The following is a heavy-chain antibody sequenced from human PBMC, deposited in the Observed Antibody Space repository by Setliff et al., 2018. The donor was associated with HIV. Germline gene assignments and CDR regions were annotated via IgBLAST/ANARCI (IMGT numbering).Heavy chain of an antibody. J-gene: IGHJ4*02. Sequence: GGSLRLSCAASGFTFSSYGMHWVRRAPGKGLEWVGRIKSKTEGGTTDYAAPVKGRFTISRDDSKNTLYLQMNSLKTEDTAVYYCTTDLGGSYHGWNYWGQGTLVTVSS. V-gene: IGHV3-15*01. D-gene: IGHD1-26*01. CDR3: TTDLGGSYHGWNY. CDR1: GFTFSSYG. CDR2: IKSKTEGGTT.